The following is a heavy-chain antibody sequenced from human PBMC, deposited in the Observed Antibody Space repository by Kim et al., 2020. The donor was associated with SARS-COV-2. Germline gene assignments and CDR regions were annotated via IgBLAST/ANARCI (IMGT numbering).Heavy chain of an antibody. CDR2: ISGSGGSA. V-gene: IGHV3-23*01. CDR3: AKRQFGSGSYDFDY. D-gene: IGHD3-10*01. J-gene: IGHJ4*02. CDR1: GFTFSIFA. Sequence: GGSLRLSCAASGFTFSIFAMTWVRQAPGKGLEWVSGISGSGGSAYYADSVKGRFTISRDNSKNTLYLQMNSLRAEDTAVYYCAKRQFGSGSYDFDYWGQGTLVTVSS.